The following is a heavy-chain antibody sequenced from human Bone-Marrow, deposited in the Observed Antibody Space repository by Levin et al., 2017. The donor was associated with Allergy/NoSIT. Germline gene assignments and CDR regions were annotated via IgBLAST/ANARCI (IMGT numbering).Heavy chain of an antibody. CDR2: IYTSGST. D-gene: IGHD3-9*01. V-gene: IGHV4-61*02. Sequence: SQTLSLTCTVSGGSISSGSYYWSWIRQPAGKGLEWIGRIYTSGSTNYNPSLKSRVTISVDTSKNQFSLKLSSVTAADTAVYYCASHTIANGFLDYWGQGTLVTVSS. CDR1: GGSISSGSYY. J-gene: IGHJ4*02. CDR3: ASHTIANGFLDY.